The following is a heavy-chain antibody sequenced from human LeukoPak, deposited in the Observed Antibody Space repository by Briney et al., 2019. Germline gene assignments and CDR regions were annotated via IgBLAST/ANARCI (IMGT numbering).Heavy chain of an antibody. Sequence: GGSLRLSCAASGFTFSSYAMSWVRQAPGKGLEWVSAISGSGGSTYYADSVKGRFTISRDNSKNTLYLQMNSLRAEDTAVYYCAKDPLNYNILTNRFDYWGQGTLVTVSS. J-gene: IGHJ4*02. CDR3: AKDPLNYNILTNRFDY. CDR2: ISGSGGST. D-gene: IGHD3-9*01. V-gene: IGHV3-23*01. CDR1: GFTFSSYA.